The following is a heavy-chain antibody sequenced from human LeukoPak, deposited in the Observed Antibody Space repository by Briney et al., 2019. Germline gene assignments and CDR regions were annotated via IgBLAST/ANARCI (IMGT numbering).Heavy chain of an antibody. D-gene: IGHD1-20*01. CDR2: ISGSGGST. J-gene: IGHJ4*02. Sequence: PGGSLRLSCAASGFTFSSYAMSWVRQAPGKGLEWVSAISGSGGSTYYADSLKGRITISRDNSKNTLYLQMNSLRAEDTAVYYCARLLTGIPLWGQGTLVTVSS. CDR3: ARLLTGIPL. CDR1: GFTFSSYA. V-gene: IGHV3-23*01.